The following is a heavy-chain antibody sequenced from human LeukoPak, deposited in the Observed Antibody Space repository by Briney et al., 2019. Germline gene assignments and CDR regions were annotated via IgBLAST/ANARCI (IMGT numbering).Heavy chain of an antibody. CDR2: IHHSGST. CDR1: GGSIRTYY. V-gene: IGHV4-59*08. J-gene: IGHJ4*02. CDR3: ARQNPAASGQGLDY. Sequence: PSETLSLTCTVSGGSIRTYYWTWIRQPPGKGLEWIGYIHHSGSTNYNPSLKSRVTLSVDTSKNQFSLELTSVTAADTAVYYCARQNPAASGQGLDYWGQGTLVTVSS. D-gene: IGHD6-13*01.